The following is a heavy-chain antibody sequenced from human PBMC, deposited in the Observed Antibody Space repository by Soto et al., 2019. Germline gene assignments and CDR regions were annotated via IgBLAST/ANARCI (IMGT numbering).Heavy chain of an antibody. J-gene: IGHJ4*02. Sequence: QVQLVQSGAEVRKPGASVKVSCKASGYTFTSYYMNWVRQAPGQGLEWMGTINPSTGITTYAQKFHGRITSTRDTSTSTIYLEMRRLNSADMAVYYCARGSYSDYWGQGTRVTVSS. D-gene: IGHD3-16*01. CDR1: GYTFTSYY. CDR3: ARGSYSDY. CDR2: INPSTGIT. V-gene: IGHV1-46*01.